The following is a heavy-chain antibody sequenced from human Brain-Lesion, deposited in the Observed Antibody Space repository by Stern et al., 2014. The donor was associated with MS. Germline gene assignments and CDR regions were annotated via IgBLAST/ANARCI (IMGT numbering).Heavy chain of an antibody. J-gene: IGHJ5*02. CDR3: AGEEDIRYCSGGSCTGNWFDP. CDR2: IYYSGDT. V-gene: IGHV4-39*01. D-gene: IGHD2-15*01. Sequence: QVQLVQSGPGLVKPSETLSLTCTVAGGSVSSTSYAWAWIRQPPGKGLEWIGTIYYSGDTYYSPSLKSRLTLSLDTPKNQFSLQRGSVTAADTAVYYCAGEEDIRYCSGGSCTGNWFDPWGQGTLVTVSS. CDR1: GGSVSSTSYA.